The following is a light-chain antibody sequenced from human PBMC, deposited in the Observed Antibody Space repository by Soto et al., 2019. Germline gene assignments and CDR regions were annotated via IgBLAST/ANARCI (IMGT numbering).Light chain of an antibody. Sequence: EIVLTQSPVTLSLSPGERATLSCRASQSVSSSNLAWYQQKTGQAPRFLIYGTSSRATGIPDRFSGSGSGTDFTLTISRLEPEDFAVYYCQQYGTSPPYTFGQGTKLEIK. CDR1: QSVSSSN. J-gene: IGKJ2*01. CDR2: GTS. CDR3: QQYGTSPPYT. V-gene: IGKV3-20*01.